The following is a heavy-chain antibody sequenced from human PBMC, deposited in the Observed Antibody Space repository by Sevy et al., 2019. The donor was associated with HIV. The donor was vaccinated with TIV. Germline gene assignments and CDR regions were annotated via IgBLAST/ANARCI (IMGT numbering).Heavy chain of an antibody. V-gene: IGHV4-4*02. CDR1: GGSISSNNW. D-gene: IGHD2-2*03. J-gene: IGHJ4*02. CDR2: IYHSGST. CDR3: ARGVGGYCSSTSCHVDY. Sequence: SETLSLTCAVSGGSISSNNWWNWVRQTPGKGLEWIGEIYHSGSTNRNPSLKSGVTISVDKSKNQFSLKLSSVTAADTAVYYCARGVGGYCSSTSCHVDYWGQGTLVTVSS.